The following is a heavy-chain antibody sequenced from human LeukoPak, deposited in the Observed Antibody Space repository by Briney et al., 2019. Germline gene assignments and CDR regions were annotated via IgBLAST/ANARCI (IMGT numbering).Heavy chain of an antibody. CDR3: AKDYYRNSYGYAAFDY. V-gene: IGHV3-9*01. J-gene: IGHJ4*02. Sequence: GRSLRLSCAASGFTFDDYAMHWVRQAPGKGLEWVSGISWNSVSIGYADSVKGRFTISRDNAKNSLYLQMNNLRAEDTALYYCAKDYYRNSYGYAAFDYWGQGTLVTVSS. CDR2: ISWNSVSI. D-gene: IGHD5-18*01. CDR1: GFTFDDYA.